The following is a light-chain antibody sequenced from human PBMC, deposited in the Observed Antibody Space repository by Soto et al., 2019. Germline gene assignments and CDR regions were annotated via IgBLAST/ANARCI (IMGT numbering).Light chain of an antibody. CDR3: QQYDRSPRT. J-gene: IGKJ1*01. Sequence: EIVLTQSPGTLSLSPGEAATLSCRASQPVYSNYLAWYQQKPGQAPRLLISGAFSRATGIPARFSGSGSGTDFTLTISSLEPEDFAVYYCQQYDRSPRTFGQGTRVEIK. CDR2: GAF. CDR1: QPVYSNY. V-gene: IGKV3-20*01.